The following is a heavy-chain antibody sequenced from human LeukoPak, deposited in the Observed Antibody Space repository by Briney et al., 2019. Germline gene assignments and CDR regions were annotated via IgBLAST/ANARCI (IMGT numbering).Heavy chain of an antibody. J-gene: IGHJ3*02. CDR3: AASIAAAGRLGVFDI. CDR1: GGSFSGYY. V-gene: IGHV4-34*01. CDR2: INHSGST. Sequence: PSETLSLTCAVYGGSFSGYYWSWIRQPPGTGLEWIGEINHSGSTNYNPSLKSRVTISVDTSKNQFSLKLSSGTAADTAVYYCAASIAAAGRLGVFDIWGQGTMVTVSS. D-gene: IGHD6-13*01.